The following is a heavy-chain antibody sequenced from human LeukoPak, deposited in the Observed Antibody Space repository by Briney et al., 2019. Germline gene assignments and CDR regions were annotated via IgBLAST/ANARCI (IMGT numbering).Heavy chain of an antibody. CDR1: GYTFTGYY. CDR3: ARDLDGIAAAGTDY. J-gene: IGHJ4*02. V-gene: IGHV1-2*02. Sequence: GASVKVSCKASGYTFTGYYMHWVRQAPGQGLEWMGWINPNSGGTTYAQKFQGRVTMTRDTSISTAYMELSRLRSDDTAVYYCARDLDGIAAAGTDYWGQGTLVTVSS. D-gene: IGHD6-13*01. CDR2: INPNSGGT.